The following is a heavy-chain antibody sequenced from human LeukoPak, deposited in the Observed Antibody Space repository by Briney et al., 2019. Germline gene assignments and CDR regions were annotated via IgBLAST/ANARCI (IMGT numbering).Heavy chain of an antibody. CDR3: ARVAGYSYGYLDY. V-gene: IGHV1-46*01. CDR2: LNPSSGST. D-gene: IGHD5-18*01. J-gene: IGHJ4*02. Sequence: ASVKVSCKASGYTLTSYYMHWVRQAPGQGLQWMGILNPSSGSTSYAQKFQGRVTMTRDTSTSTVYMELSSLRSEDTAVYYCARVAGYSYGYLDYWGQGTLVTVSS. CDR1: GYTLTSYY.